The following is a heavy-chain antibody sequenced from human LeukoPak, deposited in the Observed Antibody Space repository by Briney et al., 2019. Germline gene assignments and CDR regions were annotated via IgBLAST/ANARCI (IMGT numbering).Heavy chain of an antibody. Sequence: GGSLRLSCAASGFTFSDSAMHWVRQASGKGLEWVGHIRSKANSYATAYAAPVKGRFTISRDDSRNTAYLQMHSLNTEDTAVYYCTRLVGDWGHDCWGQGTLVTVSS. CDR1: GFTFSDSA. CDR2: IRSKANSYAT. V-gene: IGHV3-73*01. D-gene: IGHD2-21*02. CDR3: TRLVGDWGHDC. J-gene: IGHJ4*02.